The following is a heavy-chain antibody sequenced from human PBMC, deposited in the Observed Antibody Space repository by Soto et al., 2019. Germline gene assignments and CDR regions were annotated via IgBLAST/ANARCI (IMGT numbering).Heavy chain of an antibody. CDR1: GGSFSGYY. D-gene: IGHD1-26*01. CDR3: ARRGGASGSPAQYYYYYYGMDV. V-gene: IGHV4-34*01. J-gene: IGHJ6*02. CDR2: INHSGST. Sequence: QVQLQQWGAGLLKPSETLSLTCAVYGGSFSGYYWSWIRQPPGKGLEWIGEINHSGSTNYNPSLKSRVTISVATSKNQFSLKLSSVTAADTAVYYCARRGGASGSPAQYYYYYYGMDVWGQGTTVTVSS.